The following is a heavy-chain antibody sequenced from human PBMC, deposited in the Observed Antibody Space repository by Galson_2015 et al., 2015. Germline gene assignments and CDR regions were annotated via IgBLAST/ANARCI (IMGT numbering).Heavy chain of an antibody. V-gene: IGHV1-24*01. Sequence: SVKVSCKVSGYTLTDLSMHWVRQAPGKGLEWMGGFDPEDGETIYAQKFQGRVTMTEDTSTDTAYMELSSLRSEDTAVYYCATVRLRQGGSKEGGFDYWGQGTLVTVSS. CDR2: FDPEDGET. D-gene: IGHD3-16*01. CDR1: GYTLTDLS. J-gene: IGHJ4*02. CDR3: ATVRLRQGGSKEGGFDY.